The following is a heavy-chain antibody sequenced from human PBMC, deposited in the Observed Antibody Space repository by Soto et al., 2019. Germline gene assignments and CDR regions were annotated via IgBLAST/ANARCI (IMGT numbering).Heavy chain of an antibody. CDR3: ATGGIDYEA. V-gene: IGHV3-11*01. CDR2: ISTSGIPA. D-gene: IGHD4-17*01. Sequence: QVHLLESGGGVVKPCGSLRLSCTVSGFAFMHNYLTWIRQAPGKGLEWLSYISTSGIPAYYADSVKGRFTISTDNAKKSLYLQMDSLRAEDTGVYYCATGGIDYEAWGQGTLVTVSS. J-gene: IGHJ4*02. CDR1: GFAFMHNY.